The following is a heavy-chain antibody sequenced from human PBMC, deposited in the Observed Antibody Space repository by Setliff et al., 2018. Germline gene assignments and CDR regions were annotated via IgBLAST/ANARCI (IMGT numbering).Heavy chain of an antibody. CDR3: ARGRMVGSGAASYYMDV. Sequence: SETLSLTCTVYGVSFSDYYWGWVRQSPGKGLDWIGEINHSGTTNYNPSLKSRVTISRDTSKNQFSLRLSSVTAADTAVYYCARGRMVGSGAASYYMDVWGKGATVTVSS. CDR2: INHSGTT. CDR1: GVSFSDYY. V-gene: IGHV4-34*01. D-gene: IGHD3-10*01. J-gene: IGHJ6*03.